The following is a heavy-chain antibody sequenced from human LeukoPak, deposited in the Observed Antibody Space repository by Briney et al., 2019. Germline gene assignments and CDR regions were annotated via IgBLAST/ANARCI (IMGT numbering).Heavy chain of an antibody. CDR3: AGAVLGGFWFDP. Sequence: PSETLSLTCTVYGGSITNYYWSWIRQPPGKGLEWIGYMYHSGSTNYNPSLKSRVTISVDTSKHQFSLRMNSVTSADTAVYYCAGAVLGGFWFDPWGQGTLVTVSS. V-gene: IGHV4-59*01. D-gene: IGHD2-15*01. J-gene: IGHJ5*02. CDR1: GGSITNYY. CDR2: MYHSGST.